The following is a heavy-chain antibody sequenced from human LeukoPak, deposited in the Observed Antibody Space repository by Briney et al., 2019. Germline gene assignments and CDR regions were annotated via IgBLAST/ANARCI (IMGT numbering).Heavy chain of an antibody. J-gene: IGHJ4*02. D-gene: IGHD6-13*01. V-gene: IGHV1-69*04. CDR1: GGTFSSYT. CDR3: ARDKFGSSSWSYYFDY. CDR2: IIPILGIA. Sequence: SSVKVSCKASGGTFSSYTISWVRQDPGQGLEWMGRIIPILGIANYAQKFQGRVTITADKSTSTAYMELSSLRSEDTAVYYCARDKFGSSSWSYYFDYWGQGTLVTVSS.